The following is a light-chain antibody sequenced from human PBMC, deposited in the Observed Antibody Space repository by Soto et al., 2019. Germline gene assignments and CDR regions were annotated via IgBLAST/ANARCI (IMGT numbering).Light chain of an antibody. CDR2: AAS. CDR1: QAIGTW. V-gene: IGKV1-12*01. CDR3: QQANRFPLT. Sequence: DILMTQSPSSVSASVGARVTITCRASQAIGTWLAWFQQKPGEAPNLLIYAASSLQSGVPSRFSGSGSGTDFTLTISSLQPEDFATYYCQQANRFPLTFGGGTKVEIK. J-gene: IGKJ4*01.